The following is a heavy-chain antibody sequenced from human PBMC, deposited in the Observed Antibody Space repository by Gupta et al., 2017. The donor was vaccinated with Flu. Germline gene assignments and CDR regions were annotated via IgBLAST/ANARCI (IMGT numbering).Heavy chain of an antibody. CDR3: ARVALYNGGTPLFDL. V-gene: IGHV4-39*02. Sequence: WGRVRVTPGKGVEWIGSLAYRGSTHYSPYLKISVTTSQDTTKNEFSLNRRSVTATDTAVYARARVALYNGGTPLFDLWGQGTRVTVSS. D-gene: IGHD3-16*01. J-gene: IGHJ4*01. CDR2: LAYRGST.